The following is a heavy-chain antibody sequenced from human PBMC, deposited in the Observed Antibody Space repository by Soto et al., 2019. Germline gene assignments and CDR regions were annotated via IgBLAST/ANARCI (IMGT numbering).Heavy chain of an antibody. V-gene: IGHV4-39*02. J-gene: IGHJ6*03. D-gene: IGHD1-7*01. CDR3: AREYNWNYRSGYYYMDV. Sequence: QLQLQESGPGLVKPSETLSLTCTVSGGSISSSSYYWGWIRQPPGKGLEWIGSIYYSGSTYYNPSLKSRVTISVDTSKNQFSLKLSSVTAADTAVYYCAREYNWNYRSGYYYMDVWGKGTTVTVSS. CDR1: GGSISSSSYY. CDR2: IYYSGST.